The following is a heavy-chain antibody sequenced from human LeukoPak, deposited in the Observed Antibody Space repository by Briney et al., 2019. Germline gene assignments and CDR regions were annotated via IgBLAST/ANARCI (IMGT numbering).Heavy chain of an antibody. Sequence: SVKVSCKASGGTFSNYAVNWVRQAPGQGLEWMGGIIPIFGTAHYAQKFQGRVTITADESTSTAYMQLSSLRSEDTAVYYCARGWIAETTVVTPYNYWGQGTLVAVSS. CDR1: GGTFSNYA. CDR2: IIPIFGTA. CDR3: ARGWIAETTVVTPYNY. V-gene: IGHV1-69*13. J-gene: IGHJ4*02. D-gene: IGHD4-23*01.